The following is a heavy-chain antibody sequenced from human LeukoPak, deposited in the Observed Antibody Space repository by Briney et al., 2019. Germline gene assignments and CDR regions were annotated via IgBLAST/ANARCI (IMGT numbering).Heavy chain of an antibody. D-gene: IGHD2-2*01. CDR1: GFTFSNFA. CDR2: ISGSGSST. CDR3: ARHVAVLPAPRNYYFDY. J-gene: IGHJ4*02. V-gene: IGHV3-23*01. Sequence: GGSLRLSCAASGFTFSNFAMSWVRQAPGKGLEWVSSISGSGSSTYYADSVKGRFTISRDNSKNTLYLQMNSLRAEDTAVYYCARHVAVLPAPRNYYFDYWGQGILVTISS.